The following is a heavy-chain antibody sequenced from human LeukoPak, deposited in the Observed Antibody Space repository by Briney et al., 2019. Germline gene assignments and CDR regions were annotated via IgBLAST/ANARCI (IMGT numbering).Heavy chain of an antibody. V-gene: IGHV4-39*01. CDR2: IYYSGST. CDR3: ARRPYDYVWGSYRSYYMDV. D-gene: IGHD3-16*02. Sequence: PSETLSLTCTVSGGSISSSSYYWGWIRQPPGKGLEWIGSIYYSGSTYYNPSLKSRATISVDTSTNQFSLKLSSVTAADTAVYYCARRPYDYVWGSYRSYYMDVWGKGTTVTVSS. CDR1: GGSISSSSYY. J-gene: IGHJ6*03.